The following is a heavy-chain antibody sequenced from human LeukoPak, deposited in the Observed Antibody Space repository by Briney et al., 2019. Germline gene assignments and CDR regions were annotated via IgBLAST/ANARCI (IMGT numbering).Heavy chain of an antibody. CDR1: GYIFSSYY. Sequence: GASVKVSCKASGYIFSSYYMHWVRQAPGQGLEWMGWINPNSGGTNYAQKFQGRVTMTRDKSIRTAYMELSRLTSDDTAVYYCARNIWFGESADAFDIWGQGTMVTVSS. D-gene: IGHD3-10*01. V-gene: IGHV1-2*02. J-gene: IGHJ3*02. CDR2: INPNSGGT. CDR3: ARNIWFGESADAFDI.